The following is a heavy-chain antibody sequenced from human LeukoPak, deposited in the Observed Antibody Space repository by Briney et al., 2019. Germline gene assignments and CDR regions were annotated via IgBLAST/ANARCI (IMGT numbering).Heavy chain of an antibody. V-gene: IGHV1-8*01. CDR3: ARYRGDGYEGDYYGMDV. D-gene: IGHD5-12*01. Sequence: ASVKVSCKASGYTFTSYDINRVRQATGQGLEWMGWMNPNSGNTGHAQKFQGRVTMTRNTSISTAYMELSSLRSEDTAVYYCARYRGDGYEGDYYGMDVWGQGTTVTVSS. CDR2: MNPNSGNT. J-gene: IGHJ6*02. CDR1: GYTFTSYD.